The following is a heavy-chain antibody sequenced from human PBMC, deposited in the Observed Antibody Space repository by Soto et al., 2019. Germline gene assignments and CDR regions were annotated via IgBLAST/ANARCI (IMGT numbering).Heavy chain of an antibody. CDR3: ATPNEYSSSSGFDY. V-gene: IGHV3-21*01. CDR2: ISSSSSYI. D-gene: IGHD6-6*01. Sequence: GGSLRLSCAASGFTFSSYSMNWVRQAPGKGLEWVSSISSSSSYIYYADSVKGRFTISRDNAKNSLYLQMNSLRAEDTAVYYCATPNEYSSSSGFDYWGQGTLVTVSS. J-gene: IGHJ4*02. CDR1: GFTFSSYS.